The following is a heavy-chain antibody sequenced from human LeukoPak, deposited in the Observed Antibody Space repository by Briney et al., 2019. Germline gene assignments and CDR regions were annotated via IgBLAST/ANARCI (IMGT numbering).Heavy chain of an antibody. D-gene: IGHD2-15*01. CDR1: GFTFSSYA. Sequence: PGRSLRLFCAASGFTFSSYAMHWVRQAPGKGLEWVAVISYDGSNKYYADSVKGRFTISRDNSKNTLYLQMNSLRAEDTAVYYCAKQLGYCSDGSCYFPYWGQGTLVTVSS. CDR2: ISYDGSNK. CDR3: AKQLGYCSDGSCYFPY. J-gene: IGHJ4*02. V-gene: IGHV3-30-3*02.